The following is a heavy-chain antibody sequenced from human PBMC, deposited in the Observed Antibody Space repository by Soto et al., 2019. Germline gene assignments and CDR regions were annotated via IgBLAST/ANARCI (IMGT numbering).Heavy chain of an antibody. CDR1: GGSISSSNW. V-gene: IGHV4-4*02. J-gene: IGHJ6*02. D-gene: IGHD3-3*01. CDR2: IYHSGST. Sequence: SETLSLTCAVSGGSISSSNWWSWVRQPPGKGLEWIGEIYHSGSTNYNPSLKSRVTISVDKSKNRFSLKLSSVTAADTAVYYCARDRRITIFGVVIITPKAPSYYYGMDVWGQGTTVTVS. CDR3: ARDRRITIFGVVIITPKAPSYYYGMDV.